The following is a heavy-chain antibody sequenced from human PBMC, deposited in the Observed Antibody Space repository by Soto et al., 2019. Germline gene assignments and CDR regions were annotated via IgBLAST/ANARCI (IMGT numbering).Heavy chain of an antibody. Sequence: SETLSLTCTVSGVSSSNYYWSWIRQPPGKGLEWIGYIYYSGSTNYNPSLKSRVTISVDTSKNQFSLKLSSVTAADTAVYYCARRDYYYYYGMDVWGQGTTVTVSS. CDR1: GVSSSNYY. CDR3: ARRDYYYYYGMDV. J-gene: IGHJ6*02. CDR2: IYYSGST. V-gene: IGHV4-59*01.